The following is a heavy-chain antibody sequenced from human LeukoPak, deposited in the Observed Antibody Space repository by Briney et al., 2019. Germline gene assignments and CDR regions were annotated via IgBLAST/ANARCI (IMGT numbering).Heavy chain of an antibody. V-gene: IGHV3-74*01. CDR2: INSDGSST. CDR1: GFTFSSYW. D-gene: IGHD2-21*01. J-gene: IGHJ6*03. CDR3: ASAPYSKKYYMDV. Sequence: GGSLRLSCAASGFTFSSYWMHWVRQAPGKGLVWVSRINSDGSSTSYADSVKGRFTISRDNAKNTLYLQMNSLRAEDTAVYYCASAPYSKKYYMDVWGKGTTVTVSS.